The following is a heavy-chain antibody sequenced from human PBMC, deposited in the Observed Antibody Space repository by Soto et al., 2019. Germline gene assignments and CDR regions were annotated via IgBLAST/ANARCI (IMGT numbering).Heavy chain of an antibody. CDR2: IYYSGST. D-gene: IGHD3-3*01. CDR1: GGSISSGDYY. J-gene: IGHJ6*02. Sequence: PSETLSLTCTVSGGSISSGDYYWSWIRRPPGEGLEWIGYIYYSGSTYYNPSLKSRVTISVDTSKNQFSLKLSSVTAADTAVYYCARSGVNYDFWSGYYTGYYYGMDVWGQGTTVTVSS. CDR3: ARSGVNYDFWSGYYTGYYYGMDV. V-gene: IGHV4-30-4*01.